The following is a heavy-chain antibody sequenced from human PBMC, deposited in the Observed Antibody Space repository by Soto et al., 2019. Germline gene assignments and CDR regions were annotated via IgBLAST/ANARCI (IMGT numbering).Heavy chain of an antibody. CDR3: TKGWLDG. CDR2: VGGSGGT. CDR1: GFTFSSHV. Sequence: ELQLLESGGGLVQPGGCLRLSCVASGFTFSSHVMNWVRQAPGRGLEWVSSVGGSGGTYYADSARGRFTISRDNSKNTVNLQMNSLKAEDTAVYYCTKGWLDGWGQGTTVSVSS. D-gene: IGHD2-15*01. J-gene: IGHJ6*02. V-gene: IGHV3-23*01.